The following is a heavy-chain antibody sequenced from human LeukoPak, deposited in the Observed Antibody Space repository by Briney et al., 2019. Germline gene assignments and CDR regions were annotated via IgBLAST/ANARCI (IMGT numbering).Heavy chain of an antibody. V-gene: IGHV4-34*01. CDR3: ARTVVVAATPPRINWFDP. CDR1: GGSISSYY. J-gene: IGHJ5*02. D-gene: IGHD2-15*01. Sequence: SETLSLTCTVSGGSISSYYWSWIRQPAGKGLEWIGEINHSGSTNYNPSLKSRVTISVDTSKNQFSLKLSSVTAADTAVYYCARTVVVAATPPRINWFDPWGQGTLVTVSS. CDR2: INHSGST.